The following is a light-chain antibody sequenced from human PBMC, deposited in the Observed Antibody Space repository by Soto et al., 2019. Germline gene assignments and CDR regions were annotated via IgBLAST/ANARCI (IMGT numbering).Light chain of an antibody. CDR2: AAS. CDR3: QQYVDWPLYT. V-gene: IGKV3-15*01. Sequence: EIVMTQSPNTVSVSPGDRATLSCRASQSVDSNLAWYQQKPGQAPRLLISAASTRAPGIPARFSGSGSGTNFTLSISGLQSEDFAVYYCQQYVDWPLYTLGQGTKLEMK. J-gene: IGKJ2*01. CDR1: QSVDSN.